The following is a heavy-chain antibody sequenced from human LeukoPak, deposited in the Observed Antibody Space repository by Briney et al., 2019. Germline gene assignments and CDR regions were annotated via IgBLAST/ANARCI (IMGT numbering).Heavy chain of an antibody. J-gene: IGHJ4*02. V-gene: IGHV3-23*01. D-gene: IGHD3-16*02. CDR3: AKEGRLGELSDPFDY. CDR1: GFTLSSYA. Sequence: GGSLRLSCAASGFTLSSYAMSWVRQAPGKGLEWVSAISGSGGSTYYADSVKGRFTISRDNSKNTLYLQMNSLRAEDTAVYYCAKEGRLGELSDPFDYWGQGTLVTVSS. CDR2: ISGSGGST.